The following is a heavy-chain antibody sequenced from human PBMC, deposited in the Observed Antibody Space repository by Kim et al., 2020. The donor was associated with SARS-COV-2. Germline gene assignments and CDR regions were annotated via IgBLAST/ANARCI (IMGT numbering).Heavy chain of an antibody. CDR2: INQNERKK. CDR3: TRDLNYYNSGNYYDVFDL. J-gene: IGHJ3*01. V-gene: IGHV3-7*01. D-gene: IGHD3-10*01. Sequence: GGSLRLSCAGSGFSFSPYWMFWVRQTPGKGLEWVANINQNERKKYYVDSVKDRFTISRDNAKNSLYLQMNSLRAEDMAMYYCTRDLNYYNSGNYYDVFDLWGQGTMVTVSS. CDR1: GFSFSPYW.